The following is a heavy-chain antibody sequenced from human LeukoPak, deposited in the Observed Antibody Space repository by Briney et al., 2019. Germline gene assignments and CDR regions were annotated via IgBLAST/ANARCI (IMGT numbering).Heavy chain of an antibody. Sequence: GGSLRLSCAASGFTFSSYAMCWVCQAPGKGLEWVSAISGSGGTTYYADSVKGRFIISRDTSKNTLYLQMNSLRVEDTAVYYCAREELELRGWFDPWGQGTLVTISS. CDR3: AREELELRGWFDP. CDR2: ISGSGGTT. CDR1: GFTFSSYA. D-gene: IGHD1-26*01. J-gene: IGHJ5*02. V-gene: IGHV3-23*01.